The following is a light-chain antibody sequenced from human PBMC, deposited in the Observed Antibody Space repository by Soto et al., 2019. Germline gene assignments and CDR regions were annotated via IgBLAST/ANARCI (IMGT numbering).Light chain of an antibody. Sequence: DIQMTQSPPSLSASVGDRVIITCQASQDIGNYLNCYQQKPGKAPKLLIYDASNLETGVPSRFIGSGSGTDFTFTISSLQPEDIASYYCQQYAALPLTFGGGTRVEI. CDR3: QQYAALPLT. CDR2: DAS. CDR1: QDIGNY. J-gene: IGKJ4*01. V-gene: IGKV1-33*01.